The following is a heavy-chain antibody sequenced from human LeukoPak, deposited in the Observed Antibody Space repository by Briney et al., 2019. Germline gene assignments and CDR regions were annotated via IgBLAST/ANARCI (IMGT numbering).Heavy chain of an antibody. Sequence: SQTLSLTCAISGDSVSSNSATWNWIRQSPSRGLEWLGRTYYRSKWYNDYAVSVKSRVTINPDTSKNQFSLQLNSVTPEDTAVYYCARAFDGTTLMDYYYMDVWGKGTTVTVSS. J-gene: IGHJ6*03. CDR2: TYYRSKWYN. V-gene: IGHV6-1*01. CDR1: GDSVSSNSAT. D-gene: IGHD1-7*01. CDR3: ARAFDGTTLMDYYYMDV.